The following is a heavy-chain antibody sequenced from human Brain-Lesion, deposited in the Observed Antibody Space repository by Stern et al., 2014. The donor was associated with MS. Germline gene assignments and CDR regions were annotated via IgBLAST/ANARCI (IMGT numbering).Heavy chain of an antibody. J-gene: IGHJ5*01. CDR2: VNNDGRRT. CDR3: ARGERWFDS. Sequence: VQLGQSGGGLVQPGGSLRLSCAASGFTFSNYWMHWVRQAPGKGLVWGSRVNNDGRRTSYADSVKGRFTMSRDNAKNTLYLQMNSLRVEDTAIYYCARGERWFDSWGQGTLVTVSS. D-gene: IGHD3-10*01. V-gene: IGHV3-74*02. CDR1: GFTFSNYW.